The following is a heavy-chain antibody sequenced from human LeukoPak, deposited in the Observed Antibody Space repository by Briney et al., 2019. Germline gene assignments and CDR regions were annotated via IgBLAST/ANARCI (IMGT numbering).Heavy chain of an antibody. CDR1: GDTFTSQY. V-gene: IGHV1-46*04. CDR3: ARNNVGSSGWTGLGF. Sequence: GASVKVSCRTFGDTFTSQYIQWVRQAPGQGLEWMGLIKPHDGSTFYAQSLQGRVTPTRDTSTSTVYMDLSSLRSEDTAIYFCARNNVGSSGWTGLGFWGQGTLVTVSS. D-gene: IGHD6-19*01. CDR2: IKPHDGST. J-gene: IGHJ4*02.